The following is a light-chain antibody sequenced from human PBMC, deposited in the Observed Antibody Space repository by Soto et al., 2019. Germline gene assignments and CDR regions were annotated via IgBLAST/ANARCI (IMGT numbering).Light chain of an antibody. V-gene: IGLV2-23*01. CDR3: CSYAGTVYV. CDR1: SSDVGSYNL. J-gene: IGLJ1*01. Sequence: QSALTQPASVSGSPGQSITISCTGTSSDVGSYNLVSWYQQHPGKAPKLMIYEGSKRPSGVSNRFSGSKSGNTASLTISGLQAEDEAYYYCCSYAGTVYVFGTGTKVTVL. CDR2: EGS.